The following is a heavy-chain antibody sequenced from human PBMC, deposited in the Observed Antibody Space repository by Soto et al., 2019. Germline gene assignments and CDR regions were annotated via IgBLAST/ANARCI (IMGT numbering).Heavy chain of an antibody. D-gene: IGHD2-15*01. CDR3: GRVEPCHKVGYCRGGCGYVAFDI. V-gene: IGHV1-69*10. CDR2: IIPIFGIA. CDR1: GGTFSSYA. J-gene: IGHJ3*02. Sequence: ASVKVSCKASGGTFSSYAISWVRQAPGQGLEWMGGIIPIFGIANYAQKFQGRVTITADKSTSTAYMELSSLRSEDTEVYDCGRVEPCHKVGYCRGGCGYVAFDIWGQGTMVTVSS.